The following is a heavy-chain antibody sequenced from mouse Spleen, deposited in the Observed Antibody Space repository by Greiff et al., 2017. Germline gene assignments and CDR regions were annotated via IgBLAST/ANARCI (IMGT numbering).Heavy chain of an antibody. CDR2: INPSSGYT. D-gene: IGHD4-1*01. CDR1: GYTFTSYW. J-gene: IGHJ2*01. V-gene: IGHV1-7*01. Sequence: QVQLQQSGAELAKPGASVKLSCKASGYTFTSYWMHWVKQRPGQGLEWIGYINPSSGYTKYNQKFKGKATLTVNKSSSTAYMELRSLTSEDSAVYYCANWDGNYWGQGTTLTVSS. CDR3: ANWDGNY.